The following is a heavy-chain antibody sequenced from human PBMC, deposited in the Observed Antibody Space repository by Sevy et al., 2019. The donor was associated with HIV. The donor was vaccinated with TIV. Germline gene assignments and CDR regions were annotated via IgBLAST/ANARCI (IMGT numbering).Heavy chain of an antibody. CDR1: RFTFRQYT. Sequence: GGSLRLSCAASRFTFRQYTMHWVRQAPGKGLEWVALISYDGTNKYYADSVKGRFTISRDNSKNALYLQMNSLRLDDTAVYFCARERATNCKVGDQCSYYGMDVWGQGTTVTVSS. CDR2: ISYDGTNK. CDR3: ARERATNCKVGDQCSYYGMDV. J-gene: IGHJ6*02. V-gene: IGHV3-30-3*01. D-gene: IGHD3-10*01.